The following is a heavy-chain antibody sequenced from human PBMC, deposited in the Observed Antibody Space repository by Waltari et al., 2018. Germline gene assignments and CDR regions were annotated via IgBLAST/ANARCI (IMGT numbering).Heavy chain of an antibody. D-gene: IGHD6-19*01. CDR2: IYHSGST. CDR3: ARRLQWHDAFDI. Sequence: QVQLQESGPGLVKPSETLSLTCAVSGYSISSGYYWGWIRQPPGKGLEWIGSIYHSGSTYYNPSLKSRVTISVDTSKNQFSLKLSSVTAADTAVYYCARRLQWHDAFDIWGQGTMVTVSS. J-gene: IGHJ3*02. V-gene: IGHV4-38-2*01. CDR1: GYSISSGYY.